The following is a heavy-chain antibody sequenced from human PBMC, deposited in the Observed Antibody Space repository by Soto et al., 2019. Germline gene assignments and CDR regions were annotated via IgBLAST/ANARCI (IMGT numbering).Heavy chain of an antibody. D-gene: IGHD6-6*01. CDR2: VSGSGGNT. J-gene: IGHJ4*02. CDR3: AKTGIADRPFQNFDY. Sequence: EVQLLESGGGLVQPGGSLRLSCAASGFTFGSYAMTWVRQAPGKGLEWVSGVSGSGGNTYSANSVKGRFTISRDNSKYTVYLEMNSLRVENTAVYYGAKTGIADRPFQNFDYLGQGTLVTVSS. CDR1: GFTFGSYA. V-gene: IGHV3-23*01.